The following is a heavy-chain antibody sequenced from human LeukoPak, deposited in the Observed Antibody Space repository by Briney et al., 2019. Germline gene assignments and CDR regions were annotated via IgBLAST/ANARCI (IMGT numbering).Heavy chain of an antibody. CDR3: ARDLAIIVLLGTSPMGWFDP. CDR2: INPSGGTT. V-gene: IGHV1-46*01. J-gene: IGHJ5*02. CDR1: GYTFTDYY. Sequence: ASVKVSCKASGYTFTDYYVHWVRQAPGQGLEWMGIINPSGGTTNYAQKFQGRLTMTRDMSTSTVYMELSRLRSEDTAVYYCARDLAIIVLLGTSPMGWFDPWGQGTLVTVSS. D-gene: IGHD3-3*01.